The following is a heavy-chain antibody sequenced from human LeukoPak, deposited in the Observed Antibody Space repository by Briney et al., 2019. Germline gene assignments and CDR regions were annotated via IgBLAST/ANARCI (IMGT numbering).Heavy chain of an antibody. CDR1: GGSISSGDYY. D-gene: IGHD5-18*01. V-gene: IGHV4-30-4*02. J-gene: IGHJ5*02. CDR3: ARATLEAKPFIIQTLDSNWFDP. CDR2: IYYSGST. Sequence: PSETLSLTCTVSGGSISSGDYYWSWIRQPPGKGLEWIGYIYYSGSTYYNPSLKSRVTISVDTSKNQFSLKLSSVTAADTAVYYCARATLEAKPFIIQTLDSNWFDPWGQGTLVTVSS.